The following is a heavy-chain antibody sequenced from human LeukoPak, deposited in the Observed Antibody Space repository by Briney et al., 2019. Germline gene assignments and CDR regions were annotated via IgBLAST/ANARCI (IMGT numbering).Heavy chain of an antibody. J-gene: IGHJ5*02. CDR2: IHTSGTT. V-gene: IGHV4-61*02. Sequence: SETLSLTCTVSGGSISSGSYYWSWIRQPAGQGLEWIGRIHTSGTTNYNSSLKSRVTISLDTSKNQFSLKLYSVTAADTAVYYCARRDSSGYYDWFDPWGQGTLVTVSS. CDR1: GGSISSGSYY. D-gene: IGHD3-22*01. CDR3: ARRDSSGYYDWFDP.